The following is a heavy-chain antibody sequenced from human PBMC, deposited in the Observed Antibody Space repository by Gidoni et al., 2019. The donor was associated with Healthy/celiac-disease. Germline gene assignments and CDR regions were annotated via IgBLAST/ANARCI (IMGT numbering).Heavy chain of an antibody. Sequence: EVQLFESGGGLVQSGGSLRLSCAASGFTFSSYAMSWVRRAPGKGREWVSAISGSGGSTYYADSVKGRFTIARDNSKNTLYLQMNSLRAEDTAVYYWAPQPMSYDSSGYFGYWGQGTLVTVSS. CDR1: GFTFSSYA. V-gene: IGHV3-23*01. J-gene: IGHJ4*02. CDR3: APQPMSYDSSGYFGY. CDR2: ISGSGGST. D-gene: IGHD3-22*01.